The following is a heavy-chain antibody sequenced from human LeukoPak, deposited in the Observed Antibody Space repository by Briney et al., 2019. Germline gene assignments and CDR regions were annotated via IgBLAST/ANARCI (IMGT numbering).Heavy chain of an antibody. CDR1: GGSFSGYY. CDR2: INQSGST. D-gene: IGHD6-13*01. V-gene: IGHV4-34*01. CDR3: ARGPYSSSWYRSYWYFDL. J-gene: IGHJ2*01. Sequence: PSETLSLTCAVYGGSFSGYYWSWIRQPPGKGLEWIGEINQSGSTNYNPSLKSRVTMSVDTSKNQFKKQFSLKLRSVTAADTAVYYCARGPYSSSWYRSYWYFDLWGRGTLATVSS.